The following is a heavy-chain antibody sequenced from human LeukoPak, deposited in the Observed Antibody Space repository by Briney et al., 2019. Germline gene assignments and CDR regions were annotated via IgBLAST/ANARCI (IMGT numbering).Heavy chain of an antibody. CDR1: GFTFSSYA. CDR2: ISYDGSNK. J-gene: IGHJ5*02. V-gene: IGHV3-30*04. CDR3: ARGRYGDENDNWFDP. D-gene: IGHD4-17*01. Sequence: GGSLRLSCAASGFTFSSYAMHWVRQAPGKGLEWVAVISYDGSNKYYADSVKGRFTISRDNSKNTLYLQMNSLRAEDTAVYYCARGRYGDENDNWFDPWGQGTLVTVSP.